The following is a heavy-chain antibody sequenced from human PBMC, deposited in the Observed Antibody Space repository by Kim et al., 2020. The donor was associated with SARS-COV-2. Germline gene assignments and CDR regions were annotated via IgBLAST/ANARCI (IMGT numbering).Heavy chain of an antibody. D-gene: IGHD3-9*01. V-gene: IGHV3-23*01. Sequence: DYADSVKGRFTISRDNSKNTLYLQMNSLRDEDTAVYYCAKYPTGYFSFDYWGQGTLVTVSS. CDR3: AKYPTGYFSFDY. J-gene: IGHJ4*02.